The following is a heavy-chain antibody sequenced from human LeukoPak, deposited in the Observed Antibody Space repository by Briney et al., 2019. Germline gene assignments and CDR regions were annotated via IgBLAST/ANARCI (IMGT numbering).Heavy chain of an antibody. D-gene: IGHD3-9*01. CDR3: AIPNYYILTGPDLYYFDY. J-gene: IGHJ4*02. CDR2: IIPIFGTA. Sequence: SLKLSCTASGGTFSSYAISWVRQAPGQGLEWMGGIIPIFGTANYAQKFQGRVTITADESTSTAYMELSSLRSEDTAVYYCAIPNYYILTGPDLYYFDYWGQGTLVTVSS. V-gene: IGHV1-69*13. CDR1: GGTFSSYA.